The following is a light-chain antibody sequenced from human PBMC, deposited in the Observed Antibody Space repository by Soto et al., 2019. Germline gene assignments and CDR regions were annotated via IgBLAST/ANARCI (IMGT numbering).Light chain of an antibody. V-gene: IGKV3-15*01. CDR2: GAS. CDR1: QSVSSN. J-gene: IGKJ1*01. CDR3: QQYNNWPET. Sequence: IVMTQSPATLSVSPGERATLSCRASQSVSSNLAWYQQKPGQAPRLLIYGASTRATGIPARFSGSGSGTEFTLTISSLQSEDFAVYYCQQYNNWPETFGQGDQGGYQ.